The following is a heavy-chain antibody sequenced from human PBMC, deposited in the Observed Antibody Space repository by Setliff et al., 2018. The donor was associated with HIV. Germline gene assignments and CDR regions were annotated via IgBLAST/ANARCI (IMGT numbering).Heavy chain of an antibody. D-gene: IGHD6-19*01. J-gene: IGHJ5*02. CDR1: GGSISSGNYY. V-gene: IGHV4-61*02. Sequence: SETLSLTCTVSGGSISSGNYYWNWIRQPAGKGLEWIGRFYTSGTIDYNPSLNSRVTMSVDTSKNQFSLRLTSVTAADTAMYHCARDRSSGWSKDWFDTWGQGILVTVSS. CDR2: FYTSGTI. CDR3: ARDRSSGWSKDWFDT.